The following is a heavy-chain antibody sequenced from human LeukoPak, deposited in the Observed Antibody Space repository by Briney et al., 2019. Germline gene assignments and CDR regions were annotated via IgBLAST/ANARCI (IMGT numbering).Heavy chain of an antibody. V-gene: IGHV1-69*05. CDR3: ARGQLGYCSSTSCYNPYYYYYMDV. J-gene: IGHJ6*03. CDR2: IIPIFGTA. D-gene: IGHD2-2*02. CDR1: GGTFSSYA. Sequence: SVKVSCKASGGTFSSYAISWVRQAPGQGLEWMGGIIPIFGTANYAQKFQGRVTITTDESTSTAYMELSSLRSEDTAVYYCARGQLGYCSSTSCYNPYYYYYMDVWGKGTTVTVSS.